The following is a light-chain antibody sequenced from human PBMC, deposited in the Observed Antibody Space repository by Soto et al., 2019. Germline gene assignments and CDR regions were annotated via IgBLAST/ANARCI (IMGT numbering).Light chain of an antibody. CDR3: QQYGSSPIT. J-gene: IGKJ5*01. CDR1: QSVSSF. CDR2: GAS. Sequence: EIVLTQSPGTLSLSPWERATLSCRASQSVSSFLAWYQQKPGQAPRLLIYGASSRATGIPDRFSGSVSGTDFTLTISRLEPEDFAVYYCQQYGSSPITFGQGTRLEI. V-gene: IGKV3-20*01.